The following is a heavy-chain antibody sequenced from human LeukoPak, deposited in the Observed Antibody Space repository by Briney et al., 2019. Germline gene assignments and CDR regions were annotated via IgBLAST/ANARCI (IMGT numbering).Heavy chain of an antibody. Sequence: GGSLRLSCAASGFSFSSYSMNWVRQAPGKGLEWVSSISSSSSYIYYTDSVKGRFTISRDNAKNSLYLQMNSLRAEDTAVYYCATTVAGTADYWGQGTLVTVSS. J-gene: IGHJ4*02. CDR1: GFSFSSYS. D-gene: IGHD6-19*01. CDR2: ISSSSSYI. CDR3: ATTVAGTADY. V-gene: IGHV3-21*01.